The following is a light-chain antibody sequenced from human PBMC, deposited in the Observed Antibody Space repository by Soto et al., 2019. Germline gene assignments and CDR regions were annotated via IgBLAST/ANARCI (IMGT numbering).Light chain of an antibody. CDR1: SSDIGAYNY. Sequence: QSALTQPPSASGSPGQSVTISCTGTSSDIGAYNYVSWYQQHPGTAPKLMIHQXXKXXXXXXXXXXGSKSGNTASLTVSGXXAXXXADXYCSSYAGSNDRWVFGGGTKVTVL. CDR3: SSYAGSNDRWV. CDR2: QXX. J-gene: IGLJ3*02. V-gene: IGLV2-8*01.